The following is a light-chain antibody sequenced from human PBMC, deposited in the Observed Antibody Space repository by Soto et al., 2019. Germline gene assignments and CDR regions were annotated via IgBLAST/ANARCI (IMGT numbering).Light chain of an antibody. J-gene: IGLJ2*01. CDR2: YDS. Sequence: SYELTQPPSVSVAPGKTARITCGGNNIGSKSVHWYQQKPGQAPVLVIYYDSDRPSGIPERFSGSNSGNTATLTISRVEAGDEADYYCQVWDSSSDQVLLGGGTKLTVL. CDR1: NIGSKS. V-gene: IGLV3-21*04. CDR3: QVWDSSSDQVL.